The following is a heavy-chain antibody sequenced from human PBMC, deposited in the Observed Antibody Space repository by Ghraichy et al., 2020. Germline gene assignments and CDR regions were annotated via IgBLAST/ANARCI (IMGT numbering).Heavy chain of an antibody. CDR1: GYSFTSYW. J-gene: IGHJ4*02. V-gene: IGHV5-51*01. CDR2: IYPGDSDT. Sequence: GESLNISCKVSGYSFTSYWIGWVRQMPGKGLECMGIIYPGDSDTRYSPSFQGQVTISAGKSINTAYLQWSSLKASDTAMYYCARGHNNGHLDYWGQGTLVTVSS. CDR3: ARGHNNGHLDY. D-gene: IGHD2-8*01.